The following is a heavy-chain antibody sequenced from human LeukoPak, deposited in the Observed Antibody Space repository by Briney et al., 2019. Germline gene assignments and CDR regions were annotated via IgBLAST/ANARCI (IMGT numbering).Heavy chain of an antibody. Sequence: PSETLSLTCTVSGGSISSYYWSWIRQPPGKGLEWIGYIYYSGSTYYNPSLKSRVTISVDTSKNQFSLKLSSVTAADTAVYYCARAGRGYSGYEVYYWGQGTLVTVSS. CDR2: IYYSGST. CDR3: ARAGRGYSGYEVYY. CDR1: GGSISSYY. J-gene: IGHJ4*02. D-gene: IGHD5-12*01. V-gene: IGHV4-30-4*01.